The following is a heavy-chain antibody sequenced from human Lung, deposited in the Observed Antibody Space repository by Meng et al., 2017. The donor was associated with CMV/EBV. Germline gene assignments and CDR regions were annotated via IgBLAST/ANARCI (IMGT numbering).Heavy chain of an antibody. J-gene: IGHJ6*02. Sequence: GESXKISCAASGFTFSTYSMNWVRQAPGKGLEWVSSISSSGTYIYYIDSVKGRFTISRDNAQNSLYLQMNSLRAEDTAVYYCARDVSPRSSAYFGIYYFYALHVWGQGXTVTVSS. CDR3: ARDVSPRSSAYFGIYYFYALHV. V-gene: IGHV3-21*01. CDR2: ISSSGTYI. CDR1: GFTFSTYS. D-gene: IGHD2/OR15-2a*01.